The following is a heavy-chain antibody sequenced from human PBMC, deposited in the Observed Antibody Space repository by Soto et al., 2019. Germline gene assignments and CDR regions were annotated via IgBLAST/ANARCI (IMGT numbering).Heavy chain of an antibody. CDR1: GGSIISSSYY. V-gene: IGHV4-39*01. Sequence: QVQLQESGPGLVKPSETLSLTCTVSGGSIISSSYYWGWIRQPPGKGLEWIGSIYYTGSIYYKPSLKSRVTGSVDTSDNQFSLKLGSVTAADTAVYYCARLDRKTAKSLYWGQGTLVTVSS. J-gene: IGHJ4*02. CDR3: ARLDRKTAKSLY. D-gene: IGHD6-25*01. CDR2: IYYTGSI.